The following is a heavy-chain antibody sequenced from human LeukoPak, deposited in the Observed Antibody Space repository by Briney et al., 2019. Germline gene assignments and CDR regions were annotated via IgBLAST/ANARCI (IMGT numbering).Heavy chain of an antibody. D-gene: IGHD3-16*01. V-gene: IGHV3-48*03. CDR2: ISSSGSTI. J-gene: IGHJ4*02. CDR1: GFTFSSYE. CDR3: ARVVITNFDY. Sequence: GGSLRLSCAASGFTFSSYEMNWVRQAPGKGLEWVSYISSSGSTIYYADSVKGRFTISRDNAKNSLYLQMNSLRAEDTAVYYCARVVITNFDYWGQGTLDTVSS.